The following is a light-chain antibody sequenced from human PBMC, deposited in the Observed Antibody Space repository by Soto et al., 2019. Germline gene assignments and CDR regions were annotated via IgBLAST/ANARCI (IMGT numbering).Light chain of an antibody. CDR2: DAS. CDR3: QVRDVWPS. V-gene: IGKV3-11*01. CDR1: QTVSSS. Sequence: IVLTQSPVTLALSPGESAVLSCRASQTVSSSLAWYQHKPGQAPRLFIYDASKRAPGIPARFTGSGSGTHFTLTISSLEPEDIAVYHCQVRDVWPSFGQGTKVDIK. J-gene: IGKJ1*01.